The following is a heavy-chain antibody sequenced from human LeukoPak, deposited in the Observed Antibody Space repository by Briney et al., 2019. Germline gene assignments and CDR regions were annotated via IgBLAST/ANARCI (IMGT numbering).Heavy chain of an antibody. Sequence: SEKVSCKASGGTFSTYAISWVRQAPGHGLEWMGGIVPMFNTTNYAQKFQGRVTITADESTSTAYMELSSLRSDDTAVYYCASPPSGDGGSFEYWGQGTLVTVCS. J-gene: IGHJ4*02. D-gene: IGHD3-10*01. V-gene: IGHV1-69*13. CDR2: IVPMFNTT. CDR1: GGTFSTYA. CDR3: ASPPSGDGGSFEY.